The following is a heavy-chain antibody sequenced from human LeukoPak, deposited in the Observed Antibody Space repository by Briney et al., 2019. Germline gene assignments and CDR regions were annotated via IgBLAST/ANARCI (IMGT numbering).Heavy chain of an antibody. D-gene: IGHD1-1*01. CDR1: GYTLTELS. V-gene: IGHV1-24*01. CDR2: FDPEDGET. Sequence: ASVKVSCKVSGYTLTELSMHWVRQAPGKGLEWRGGFDPEDGETIYAQKFQGRVTMTEDTSTDTAYMELSSLRSEDTAVYYCATYQIGYNWNADWGQGTLVTVSS. CDR3: ATYQIGYNWNAD. J-gene: IGHJ4*02.